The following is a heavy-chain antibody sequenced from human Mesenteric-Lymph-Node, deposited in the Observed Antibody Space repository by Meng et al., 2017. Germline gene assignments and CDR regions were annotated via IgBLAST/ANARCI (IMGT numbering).Heavy chain of an antibody. CDR3: ARDVAAGTWLVHTIDY. CDR2: IYSGGST. CDR1: GFTVSSNY. Sequence: GESLKISCAASGFTVSSNYMSWVRQAPGKGLEWVSVIYSGGSTYYADSVKGRFTISRDNAKNSLYLQMNSLRAEDTAVYYCARDVAAGTWLVHTIDYWGQGTLVTVSS. V-gene: IGHV3-66*01. D-gene: IGHD6-13*01. J-gene: IGHJ4*02.